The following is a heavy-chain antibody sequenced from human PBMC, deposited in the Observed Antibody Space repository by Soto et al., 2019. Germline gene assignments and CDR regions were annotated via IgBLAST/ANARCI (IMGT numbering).Heavy chain of an antibody. J-gene: IGHJ4*02. CDR3: ARARATIAAAAIFDC. V-gene: IGHV4-4*02. CDR2: VYRTGST. D-gene: IGHD6-13*01. Sequence: QVQLQESGPGLVKPSGTLSLTCAVSGGSISTSNWWSWVRQPPGKGLEWIGEVYRTGSTNYNPSLESRLTISVDKSMHQFSLKLTSVTAADTAVYYCARARATIAAAAIFDCWGQGTLVTVSS. CDR1: GGSISTSNW.